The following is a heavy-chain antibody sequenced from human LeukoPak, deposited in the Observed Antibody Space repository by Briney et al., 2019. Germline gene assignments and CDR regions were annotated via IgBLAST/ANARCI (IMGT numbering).Heavy chain of an antibody. CDR2: ISGSGGST. D-gene: IGHD3-22*01. Sequence: GGSLRLSCAASGFTFSSYGMSWVRQAPGKGLEWVSAISGSGGSTYYADSVKGRFTISRDNSKSTLYLQMNSLRAEDTAVYYCAKREGNYYDSSGYYRYWGQGTLVTVSS. J-gene: IGHJ4*02. V-gene: IGHV3-23*01. CDR1: GFTFSSYG. CDR3: AKREGNYYDSSGYYRY.